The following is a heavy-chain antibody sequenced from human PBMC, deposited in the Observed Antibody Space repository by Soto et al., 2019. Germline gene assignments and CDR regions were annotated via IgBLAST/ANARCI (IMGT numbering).Heavy chain of an antibody. V-gene: IGHV3-30*18. J-gene: IGHJ3*02. CDR1: GFTFSSYG. Sequence: QVQLVESGGGVVQPGRSLSLSCAASGFTFSSYGMHWVRQAPGKGLEWVGVITYDGRNKVYADSVKGRFTISRENSKNTLYLQMNSLRGEDGDVYYWENDWRELLQCDACDIWGQGTMGTVSS. D-gene: IGHD1-26*01. CDR3: ENDWRELLQCDACDI. CDR2: ITYDGRNK.